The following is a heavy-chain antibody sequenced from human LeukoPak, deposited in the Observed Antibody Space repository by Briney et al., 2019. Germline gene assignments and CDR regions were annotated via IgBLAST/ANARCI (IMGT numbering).Heavy chain of an antibody. V-gene: IGHV4-59*01. D-gene: IGHD2-2*01. CDR1: GGSISYYY. Sequence: SETLSLTCTVSGGSISYYYWSWIRQPPGKGLEWIGYIYYSGSTNYNPSLQSRVTISVDTSKNQFSLKLSSVTAADTAVYYCARSKEHYCSSTSCYYWFDPWGQGTLVTVSS. J-gene: IGHJ5*02. CDR3: ARSKEHYCSSTSCYYWFDP. CDR2: IYYSGST.